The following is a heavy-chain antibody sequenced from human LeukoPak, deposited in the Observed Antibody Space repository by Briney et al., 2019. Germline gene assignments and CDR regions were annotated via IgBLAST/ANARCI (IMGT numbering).Heavy chain of an antibody. CDR3: ARGLTGGLDP. CDR1: GDTFTSYA. CDR2: MNAGNGNT. Sequence: GASVKVSCKASGDTFTSYAMHWVRQAPGQRLEWMGWMNAGNGNTKYSQKFQGRVTITRDTSASTAYMELSNLISEDTAVYYCARGLTGGLDPSGQGTLVTVSS. V-gene: IGHV1-3*01. J-gene: IGHJ5*02. D-gene: IGHD3-16*01.